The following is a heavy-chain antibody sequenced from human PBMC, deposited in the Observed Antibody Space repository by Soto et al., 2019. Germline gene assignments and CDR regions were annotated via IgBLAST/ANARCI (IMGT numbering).Heavy chain of an antibody. D-gene: IGHD3-10*01. CDR2: ISYDGSNK. CDR3: EKGQTGRYGSGSYYNYYYYGMDV. Sequence: GGSLRLSCAASGFTFSSYGMHWVRQAPGKGLEWVAVISYDGSNKYYADSVKGRFTISRDNSKNTLYLQMNSLRAEDTAVSYYEKGQTGRYGSGSYYNYYYYGMDVWGQGTTVTVSS. CDR1: GFTFSSYG. V-gene: IGHV3-30*18. J-gene: IGHJ6*02.